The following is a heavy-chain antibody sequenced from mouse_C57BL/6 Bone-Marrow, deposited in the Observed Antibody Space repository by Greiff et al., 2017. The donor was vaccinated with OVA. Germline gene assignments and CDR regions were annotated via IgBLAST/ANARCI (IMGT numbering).Heavy chain of an antibody. CDR3: ASPHWDVGY. J-gene: IGHJ2*01. Sequence: VKLMESGAELARPGASVKLSCKASGYTFTSYGISWVKQRTGQGLEWIGEIYPRSGNTYYNEKFKGKATLTADKSSSTAYMELRSLTSEDSAVYFCASPHWDVGYWGQGTTLTVSS. D-gene: IGHD4-1*01. CDR1: GYTFTSYG. CDR2: IYPRSGNT. V-gene: IGHV1-81*01.